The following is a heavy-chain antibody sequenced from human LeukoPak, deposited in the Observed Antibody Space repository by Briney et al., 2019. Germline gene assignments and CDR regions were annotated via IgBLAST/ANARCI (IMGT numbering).Heavy chain of an antibody. V-gene: IGHV4-30-2*01. CDR3: ARGLPTVTLFDL. CDR2: IYHSGST. J-gene: IGHJ2*01. Sequence: SETLSLTCTVSGGSISSGGYYWSWIRQPPGKGLEWIGYIYHSGSTYYNPSLKSRVTISVDRSKNQFSLKLSSVTAADTAVYYCARGLPTVTLFDLWGRGTLVTVSS. CDR1: GGSISSGGYY. D-gene: IGHD4-17*01.